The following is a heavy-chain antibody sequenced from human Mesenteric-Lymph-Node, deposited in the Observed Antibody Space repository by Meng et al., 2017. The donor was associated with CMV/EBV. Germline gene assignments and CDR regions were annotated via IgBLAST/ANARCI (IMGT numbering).Heavy chain of an antibody. CDR3: AKSATIIAVAGTQDY. Sequence: SGFSFSSYAMGWVRKAPGRGLEWVSGISGSGGSTYYADSVKGRFTISRDNSKNTLYLQMNSLRAEDTAVYYCAKSATIIAVAGTQDYWGQGTLVTVSS. D-gene: IGHD6-19*01. V-gene: IGHV3-23*01. CDR2: ISGSGGST. CDR1: GFSFSSYA. J-gene: IGHJ4*02.